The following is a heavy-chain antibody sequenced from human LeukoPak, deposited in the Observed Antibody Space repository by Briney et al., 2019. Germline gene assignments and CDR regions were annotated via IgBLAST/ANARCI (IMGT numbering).Heavy chain of an antibody. D-gene: IGHD3-22*01. Sequence: ASVKVSCKTSGGTFTNYTISWVRQAPGQGLEWMGGIIPIFATARYAQKFQGRVTITTDESTSTAYMELSSLRSEDTAVYYCARFRSWGSGYSNWGQGTLVTVSP. CDR1: GGTFTNYT. V-gene: IGHV1-69*05. CDR3: ARFRSWGSGYSN. J-gene: IGHJ4*02. CDR2: IIPIFATA.